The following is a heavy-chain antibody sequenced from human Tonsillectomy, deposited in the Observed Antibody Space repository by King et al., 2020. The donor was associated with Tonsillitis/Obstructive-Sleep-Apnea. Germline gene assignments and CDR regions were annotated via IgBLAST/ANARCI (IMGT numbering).Heavy chain of an antibody. CDR3: AGDKQEAEVDCYYYGMDV. V-gene: IGHV1-46*01. Sequence: QLVQSGAEVKKPGASVKVSCKASGYTFTSNYIQWVRQAPGQGLEWMGIINPSGDSTNYAQKFQGRVSMTRDTSTPTVYMELSSLRSEDTAVYFCAGDKQEAEVDCYYYGMDVWGQGTTVTVSS. D-gene: IGHD6-13*01. CDR2: INPSGDST. J-gene: IGHJ6*02. CDR1: GYTFTSNY.